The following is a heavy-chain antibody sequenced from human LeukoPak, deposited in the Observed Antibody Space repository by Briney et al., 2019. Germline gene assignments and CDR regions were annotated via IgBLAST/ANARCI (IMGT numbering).Heavy chain of an antibody. CDR1: GGSISSGTYY. J-gene: IGHJ5*02. V-gene: IGHV4-61*02. Sequence: SQTLSLTCTVSGGSISSGTYYWYWIRQPAGKGLEWIGRIYTSGITNYNPSLKSRVTISIDTSKNQFSLKLTSVTASDTAVYYCARLPDPWGQGTLVTVSS. CDR3: ARLPDP. CDR2: IYTSGIT.